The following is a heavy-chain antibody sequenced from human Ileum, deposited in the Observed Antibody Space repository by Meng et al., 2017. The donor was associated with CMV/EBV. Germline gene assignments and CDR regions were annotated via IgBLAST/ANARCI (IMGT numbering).Heavy chain of an antibody. Sequence: AQLVASEATLAQPGGSLSLSCAASGFPVSSKYLSWVRQAPGKGLEWVSTIYLAGGTYYADSVRGRFTISRDNSKNTMYLQLNNLRAEDTAVYYCASPRKGDFAQSFDYWGQGTLVTVSS. CDR3: ASPRKGDFAQSFDY. CDR1: GFPVSSKY. J-gene: IGHJ4*02. V-gene: IGHV3-66*01. D-gene: IGHD2-21*02. CDR2: IYLAGGT.